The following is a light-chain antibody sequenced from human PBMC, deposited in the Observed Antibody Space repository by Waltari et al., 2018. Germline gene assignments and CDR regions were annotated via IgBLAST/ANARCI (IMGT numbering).Light chain of an antibody. V-gene: IGKV3D-15*01. CDR1: QSVRST. CDR2: GTS. J-gene: IGKJ1*01. CDR3: QQYDYWPWT. Sequence: IVMTQSPATLSLSPGESATLSCRASQSVRSTFAWFQQKPGKPPSLLIYGTSTRATGIPARCTGSGSGTEFSLTISSLQPEDFATYYCQQYDYWPWTFGQGTRVETK.